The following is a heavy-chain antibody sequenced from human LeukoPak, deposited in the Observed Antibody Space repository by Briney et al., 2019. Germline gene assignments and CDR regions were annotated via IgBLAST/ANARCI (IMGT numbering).Heavy chain of an antibody. CDR2: IYSGGST. D-gene: IGHD3-9*01. J-gene: IGHJ4*02. CDR3: ARVRYFDWLNYDY. CDR1: GFTVSSNY. Sequence: GRSLRLSCAASGFTVSSNYMSWVRQAPGKGLEWVSVIYSGGSTYYADSVKGRFTISRDNSKNTLYLQMNSLRAEDTAVYYCARVRYFDWLNYDYWGQGTLVTVSS. V-gene: IGHV3-53*01.